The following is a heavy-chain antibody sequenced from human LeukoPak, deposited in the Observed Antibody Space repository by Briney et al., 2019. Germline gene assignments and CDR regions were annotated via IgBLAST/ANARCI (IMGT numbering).Heavy chain of an antibody. D-gene: IGHD6-19*01. CDR1: GFTFSSYA. J-gene: IGHJ6*04. Sequence: QSGGSLRLSCAASGFTFSSYAMHWVRQAPGKGLEWVAVISYDGSNKYYADSVKGRLTISRDNSKNTLYLQMNSLRAEDTAVYYCARDRRGSGWPEDYYYGMDVWGKGTTVTVSS. CDR3: ARDRRGSGWPEDYYYGMDV. V-gene: IGHV3-30*04. CDR2: ISYDGSNK.